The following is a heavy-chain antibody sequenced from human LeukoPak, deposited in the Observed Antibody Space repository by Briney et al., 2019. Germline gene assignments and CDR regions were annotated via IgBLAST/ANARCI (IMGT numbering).Heavy chain of an antibody. CDR3: ARDRDYGDLNFDY. J-gene: IGHJ4*02. V-gene: IGHV1-2*02. CDR1: GYTFTGYY. CDR2: ISPNSGGT. Sequence: ASVKVPCKASGYTFTGYYMHWVRQAPGQGLEWMGWISPNSGGTNYAQKFQGRVTMTRDTSISTAYMELSRLRSDDTAVYYCARDRDYGDLNFDYWGQGTLVTDSS. D-gene: IGHD4-17*01.